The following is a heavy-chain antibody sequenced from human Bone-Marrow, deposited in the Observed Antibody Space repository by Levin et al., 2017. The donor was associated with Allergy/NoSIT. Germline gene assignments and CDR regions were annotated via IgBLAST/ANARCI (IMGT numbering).Heavy chain of an antibody. CDR1: GGTFSSYA. CDR2: IIPILGIA. V-gene: IGHV1-69*04. CDR3: ARVARTTASFYFDY. D-gene: IGHD4-17*01. Sequence: SVKVSCKASGGTFSSYAISWVRQAPGQGLEWMGRIIPILGIANYAQKFQGRVTITADKSTSTAYMELSSLRSEDTAVYYCARVARTTASFYFDYWGQGTLVTVSS. J-gene: IGHJ4*02.